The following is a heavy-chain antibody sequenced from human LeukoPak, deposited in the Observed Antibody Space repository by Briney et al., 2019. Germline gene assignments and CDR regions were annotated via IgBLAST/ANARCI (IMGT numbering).Heavy chain of an antibody. J-gene: IGHJ4*02. Sequence: GGSLRPSCAASGFTFSSYAMSWVRQAPGKGLEWVSAISGSGGSTYYADSVKGRFTISRDNSKNTLYLQMNSLRAEDTAIYYCAKYAYSSSWEYYFDYWGQGTLVTVSS. CDR1: GFTFSSYA. CDR3: AKYAYSSSWEYYFDY. D-gene: IGHD6-13*01. CDR2: ISGSGGST. V-gene: IGHV3-23*01.